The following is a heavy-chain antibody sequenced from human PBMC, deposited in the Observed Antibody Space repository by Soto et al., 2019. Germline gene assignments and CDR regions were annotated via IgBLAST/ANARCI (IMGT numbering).Heavy chain of an antibody. Sequence: SETLSLTCPVYGGSFSCYYWSWIRQPPRKGLDWIGEINHSGSTNSNPSLKSRVTISVDTSKNQFSLKLSSVTAADTAVYYCARMYSNSEEGNYYYYYFMDVRGKGTTVTVSS. J-gene: IGHJ6*03. CDR1: GGSFSCYY. CDR3: ARMYSNSEEGNYYYYYFMDV. D-gene: IGHD6-6*01. V-gene: IGHV4-34*01. CDR2: INHSGST.